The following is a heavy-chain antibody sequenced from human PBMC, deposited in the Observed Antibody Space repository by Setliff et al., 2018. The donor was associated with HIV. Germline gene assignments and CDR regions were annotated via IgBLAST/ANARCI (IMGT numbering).Heavy chain of an antibody. CDR2: INPKTGDT. D-gene: IGHD6-6*01. CDR3: ARDWSMTSRESNWFDP. J-gene: IGHJ5*02. CDR1: EYTFTDYF. Sequence: ASVKVSCKASEYTFTDYFMHWVRQAPGQGLEWMGRINPKTGDTKYKQKFQGRVTMTRDASVNTAYMELSSLTSDDTAVYYCARDWSMTSRESNWFDPWGQGTLVTVSS. V-gene: IGHV1-2*06.